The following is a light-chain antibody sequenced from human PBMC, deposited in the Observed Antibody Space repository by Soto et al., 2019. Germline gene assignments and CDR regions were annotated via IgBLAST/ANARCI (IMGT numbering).Light chain of an antibody. CDR3: CLYIGATTYV. Sequence: QSALTQPPSASGSPGQSVTISCTGTSSDVGGYNYVSWYQQHPGKAPKLMIYEVSKRPSGVPDRFSGSKSGNTASLTVSGLQAEDEADYYCCLYIGATTYVFGTGTQLTVL. J-gene: IGLJ1*01. CDR2: EVS. CDR1: SSDVGGYNY. V-gene: IGLV2-8*01.